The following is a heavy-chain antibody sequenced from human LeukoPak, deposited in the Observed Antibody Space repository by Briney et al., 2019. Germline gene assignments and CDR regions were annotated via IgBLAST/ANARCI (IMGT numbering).Heavy chain of an antibody. Sequence: GGSLRLSCAASGFTFSSYSMNWVRQAPGKGLEWVSSISSSSSYIYYADSVKGRFTISRDNAKNSLYLQMNSLRAEDTAVCYCARGPLVVVTATAPFDYWGQGTLVTVSS. CDR2: ISSSSSYI. CDR1: GFTFSSYS. CDR3: ARGPLVVVTATAPFDY. V-gene: IGHV3-21*01. J-gene: IGHJ4*02. D-gene: IGHD2-21*02.